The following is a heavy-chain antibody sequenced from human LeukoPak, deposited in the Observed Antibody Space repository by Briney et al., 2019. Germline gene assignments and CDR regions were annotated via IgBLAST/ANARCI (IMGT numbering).Heavy chain of an antibody. CDR3: ARGMLLGYYFDY. V-gene: IGHV4-34*01. Sequence: SETLSLTCAVYGGSFSGYYWSWIRQPPGKGLEWIGEINHSGSTNYNPSLKSRVTISVDTSKNQFSLKLSSVTAADTAVYYCARGMLLGYYFDYWGQETLVTVSS. J-gene: IGHJ4*02. CDR2: INHSGST. CDR1: GGSFSGYY. D-gene: IGHD2-15*01.